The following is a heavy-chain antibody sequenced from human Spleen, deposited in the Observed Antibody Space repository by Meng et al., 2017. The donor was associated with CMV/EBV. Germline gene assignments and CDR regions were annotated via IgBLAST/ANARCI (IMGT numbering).Heavy chain of an antibody. Sequence: SLKISCAASGFIFDDYAMHWVRQAPGKGLEWVSGISWNSGSIRYADSVKGRFTISRDNAKNTLFLQMNSLRAEDTAVYYCAKALRFLEDYYYGMDVWGQGTTVTVSS. CDR2: ISWNSGSI. D-gene: IGHD3-3*01. V-gene: IGHV3-9*01. CDR3: AKALRFLEDYYYGMDV. CDR1: GFIFDDYA. J-gene: IGHJ6*02.